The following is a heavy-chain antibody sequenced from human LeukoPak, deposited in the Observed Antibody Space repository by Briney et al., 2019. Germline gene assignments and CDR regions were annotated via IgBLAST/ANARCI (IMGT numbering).Heavy chain of an antibody. CDR1: GYSFTSCW. CDR3: ARRHSGWSTIYGAYNWFDP. Sequence: GESLKISCKGSGYSFTSCWIGWVRQMPGKGLEWMGIIYPGDSDTRYSPSFQGQVTISADKSISTAYLQWSSLKASDTAMYYCARRHSGWSTIYGAYNWFDPWGQGTLVTVSS. J-gene: IGHJ5*02. D-gene: IGHD6-19*01. V-gene: IGHV5-51*01. CDR2: IYPGDSDT.